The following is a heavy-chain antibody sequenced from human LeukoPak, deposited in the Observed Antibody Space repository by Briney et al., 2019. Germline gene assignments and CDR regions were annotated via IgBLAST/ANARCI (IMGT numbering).Heavy chain of an antibody. Sequence: SETLSLTCTVSGGSISSYYWSWIRQPPGKGLEWIGYIYYSGSTNYNPSLKSRVTISVDTSKNQFSLKLSSVTAADTAVYYCARLPSRRYSSHYFDYWGQGTLVTVSS. J-gene: IGHJ4*02. V-gene: IGHV4-59*08. D-gene: IGHD6-13*01. CDR1: GGSISSYY. CDR2: IYYSGST. CDR3: ARLPSRRYSSHYFDY.